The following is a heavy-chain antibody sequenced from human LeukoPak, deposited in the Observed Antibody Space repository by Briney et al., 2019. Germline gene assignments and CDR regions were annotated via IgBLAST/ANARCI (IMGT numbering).Heavy chain of an antibody. V-gene: IGHV1-8*02. CDR3: ARTRGSIAARGYYYYYMDV. J-gene: IGHJ6*03. D-gene: IGHD6-6*01. CDR2: MNPNSGNT. CDR1: GYTFTSYG. Sequence: GASVKVSCKASGYTFTSYGISWVRQAPGQGLEWMGWMNPNSGNTGYAQKFQGRVTMTRNTSISTAYMELSSLRSEDTAVYYCARTRGSIAARGYYYYYMDVWGKGTTVTVSS.